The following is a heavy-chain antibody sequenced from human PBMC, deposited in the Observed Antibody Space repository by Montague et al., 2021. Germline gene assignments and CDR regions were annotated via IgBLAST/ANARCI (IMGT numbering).Heavy chain of an antibody. CDR2: INHSGST. J-gene: IGHJ5*02. CDR1: GGSFSGYY. V-gene: IGHV4-34*01. D-gene: IGHD2-21*02. Sequence: SKTLSLTCTVYGGSFSGYYWSWICQSPGKGLEWIGEINHSGSTNYNPSLKSRVTISVDTSKNQFSLKLSSVTAADTAVYYCARRGVVTGWFDPWGQGTLVTVSS. CDR3: ARRGVVTGWFDP.